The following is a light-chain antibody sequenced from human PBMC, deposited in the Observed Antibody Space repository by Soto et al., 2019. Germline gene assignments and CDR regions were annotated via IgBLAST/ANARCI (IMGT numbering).Light chain of an antibody. CDR3: QQYNSYSGT. Sequence: DIQMTQSPSTLSASVGDRVTITCRASQSISSLLAWYQQKPGKAPKLLIYKATSLESGVASRFSGSGSGTEFTLTISSLQPDDFATYYCQQYNSYSGTFGQGTKVEIK. CDR1: QSISSL. J-gene: IGKJ1*01. CDR2: KAT. V-gene: IGKV1-5*03.